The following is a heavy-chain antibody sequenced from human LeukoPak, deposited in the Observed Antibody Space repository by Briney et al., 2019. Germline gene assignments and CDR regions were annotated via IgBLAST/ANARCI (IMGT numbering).Heavy chain of an antibody. CDR1: GYTFTSYD. J-gene: IGHJ4*02. CDR3: ARAPNYYDSSGYDY. D-gene: IGHD3-22*01. V-gene: IGHV1-8*01. Sequence: ASVKVSCKASGYTFTSYDINWVRQATGQGFEWMGWMNPNSGNTGYAQKFQGRVTMARNTSISTAYMELSSLRSEDTAVYYCARAPNYYDSSGYDYWGQGTLVTVSS. CDR2: MNPNSGNT.